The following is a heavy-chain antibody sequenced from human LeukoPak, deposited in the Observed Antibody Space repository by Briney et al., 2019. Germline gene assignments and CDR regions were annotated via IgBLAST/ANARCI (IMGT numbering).Heavy chain of an antibody. CDR1: GGTFSSYA. Sequence: SVKVSCKASGGTFSSYAISWVRQAPGQGLEWMGRIIPIFGIANYAQKFQGRVTITADKSTSTAYMELSSLRSEDTAVYYCARVASGYSYGNGFDYWGQGTLVTVSS. CDR2: IIPIFGIA. D-gene: IGHD5-18*01. J-gene: IGHJ4*02. V-gene: IGHV1-69*04. CDR3: ARVASGYSYGNGFDY.